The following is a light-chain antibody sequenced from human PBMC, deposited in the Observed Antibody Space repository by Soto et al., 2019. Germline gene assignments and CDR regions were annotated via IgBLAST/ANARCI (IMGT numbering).Light chain of an antibody. CDR3: QHPRWT. V-gene: IGKV1-5*01. J-gene: IGKJ1*01. Sequence: DFQLTQSPSTLSASIGDRVTITCRASQSINRWLAWYQQKPGKAPKLLIYDASSLESGVPSRFSGSGSGTDFTLTITSLQPDDFATYYCQHPRWTFGQGTKVEIK. CDR1: QSINRW. CDR2: DAS.